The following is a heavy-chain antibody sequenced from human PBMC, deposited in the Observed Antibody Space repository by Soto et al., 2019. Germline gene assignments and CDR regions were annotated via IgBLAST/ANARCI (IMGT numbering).Heavy chain of an antibody. CDR1: GYTFTSYY. CDR2: INPSGGST. Sequence: ASVKVSCKASGYTFTSYYMHWVRQAPGQGLEWMGIINPSGGSTSYAQKFQGRVTMTRDTSTSTVYMELSSLRSEDTAVYYCAPAHCYYWRGGYYYYAMDVWGQGTTVTVSS. CDR3: APAHCYYWRGGYYYYAMDV. V-gene: IGHV1-46*01. J-gene: IGHJ6*02. D-gene: IGHD2-21*01.